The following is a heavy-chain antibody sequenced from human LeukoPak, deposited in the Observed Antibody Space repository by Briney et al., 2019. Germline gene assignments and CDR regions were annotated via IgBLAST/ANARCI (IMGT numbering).Heavy chain of an antibody. CDR2: IYSSGST. V-gene: IGHV4-4*07. CDR1: GASIRNYY. J-gene: IGHJ4*02. Sequence: PSETLSLTCSVSGASIRNYYWSWIRQPAGKGLQWIGRIYSSGSTNYNSSLKSRVTMSVDPSKNQFSLKLTSVTAADTAVYYCARGPSDFTKVLVYWGQGTLVTVSS. CDR3: ARGPSDFTKVLVY. D-gene: IGHD3-3*01.